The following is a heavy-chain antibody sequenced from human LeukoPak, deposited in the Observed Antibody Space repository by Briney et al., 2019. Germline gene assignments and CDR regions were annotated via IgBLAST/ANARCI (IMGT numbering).Heavy chain of an antibody. CDR2: IKQDGSEK. V-gene: IGHV3-7*01. D-gene: IGHD3-3*01. CDR3: ARAALSKHYDFWSGYYTGSFDY. J-gene: IGHJ4*02. CDR1: GFTFSSYW. Sequence: GGSLRLSYAASGFTFSSYWMSWVRQAPGKGLEGVANIKQDGSEKYYVDSVKGRFTISRDNAKNSLYLQMNRLRAADTAVYYCARAALSKHYDFWSGYYTGSFDYWGREPWSPSPQ.